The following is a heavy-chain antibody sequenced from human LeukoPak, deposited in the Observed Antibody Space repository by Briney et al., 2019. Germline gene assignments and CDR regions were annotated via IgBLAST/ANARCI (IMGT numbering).Heavy chain of an antibody. D-gene: IGHD3-3*01. CDR3: AKDSSITIFGVVIIDY. V-gene: IGHV3-53*01. Sequence: GGSLRLSCAASGFTVSSNYMSWVRQGPGKGLEWVALIYNDGGTHYADSVKGRFTISRDNSKNTLYPQMNSLRAEDTAVYYCAKDSSITIFGVVIIDYWGQGTLVTVSS. CDR1: GFTVSSNY. CDR2: IYNDGGT. J-gene: IGHJ4*02.